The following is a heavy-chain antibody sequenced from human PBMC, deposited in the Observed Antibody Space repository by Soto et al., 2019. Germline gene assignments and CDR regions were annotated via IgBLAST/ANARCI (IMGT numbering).Heavy chain of an antibody. CDR3: ARADNLYCSGGSCYSGVEDWFDP. Sequence: ASVKVSCKASGYTFTSYDINWVRQATGQGLEWMGWMNPNSGNTGYAQKFQGRVTMTRNTSISTAYMELSSLRSEDTAVYYCARADNLYCSGGSCYSGVEDWFDPWGQGTLVTVSS. D-gene: IGHD2-15*01. CDR1: GYTFTSYD. V-gene: IGHV1-8*01. J-gene: IGHJ5*02. CDR2: MNPNSGNT.